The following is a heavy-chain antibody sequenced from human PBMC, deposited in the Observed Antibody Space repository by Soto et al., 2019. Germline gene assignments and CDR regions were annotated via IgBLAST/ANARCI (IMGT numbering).Heavy chain of an antibody. CDR1: GGTFSSYA. Sequence: QVQLVQSGAEVKKPGSSVKVSCKASGGTFSSYAISWVRQAPGQGLEWMGGIIPIFGTANYAQKFQGRVTITADESTSTAYMELSSLRSEDTAGYYCARDRCISTSCYDNWFDPWGQGTLVTVSS. V-gene: IGHV1-69*12. J-gene: IGHJ5*02. D-gene: IGHD2-2*01. CDR2: IIPIFGTA. CDR3: ARDRCISTSCYDNWFDP.